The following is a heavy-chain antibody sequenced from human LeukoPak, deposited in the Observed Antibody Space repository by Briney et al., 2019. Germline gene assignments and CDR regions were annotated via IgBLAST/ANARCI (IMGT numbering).Heavy chain of an antibody. Sequence: SETLSLTCTVSGGSISSYYWSWIRQPPGKGLEWIGYIYYSGSTNYNPSLKSRVTISVDMSKNQFSLRLSSVTAADTAVYYCARGVSTYYYGSGSYYTVDYWGQGTLVTVSS. V-gene: IGHV4-59*01. D-gene: IGHD3-10*01. CDR2: IYYSGST. CDR1: GGSISSYY. J-gene: IGHJ4*02. CDR3: ARGVSTYYYGSGSYYTVDY.